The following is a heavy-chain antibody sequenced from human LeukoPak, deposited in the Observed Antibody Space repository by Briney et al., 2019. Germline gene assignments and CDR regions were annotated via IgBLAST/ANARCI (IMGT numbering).Heavy chain of an antibody. CDR3: ARQDSSGGDYFDY. D-gene: IGHD6-19*01. Sequence: SETLSLTCSVSGGSIRGSNYYWGWIRQPPGKGLEWIGTIYYSGSTYYSPSLKSRVTISVDTSKNHFSLNLSSVTAADTAVYSCARQDSSGGDYFDYWGQGILVTVSP. CDR1: GGSIRGSNYY. V-gene: IGHV4-39*01. CDR2: IYYSGST. J-gene: IGHJ4*02.